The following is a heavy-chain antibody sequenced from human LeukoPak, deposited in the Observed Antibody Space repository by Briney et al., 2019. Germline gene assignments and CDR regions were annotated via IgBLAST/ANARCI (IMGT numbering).Heavy chain of an antibody. D-gene: IGHD1-26*01. J-gene: IGHJ5*02. CDR2: ISSSSSYI. V-gene: IGHV3-21*01. CDR3: ARDRVGAFDP. CDR1: GLTVSSYS. Sequence: PGGSLRLSCVASGLTVSSYSMNWVRQAPGKGLEWVSSISSSSSYIYYADSVKGRFTISRDNAKNSLYLQMNSLRAEDTAVYYCARDRVGAFDPWGQGTLVTVSS.